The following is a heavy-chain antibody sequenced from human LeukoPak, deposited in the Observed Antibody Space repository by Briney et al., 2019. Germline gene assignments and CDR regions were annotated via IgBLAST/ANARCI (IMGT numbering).Heavy chain of an antibody. V-gene: IGHV4-59*01. D-gene: IGHD3-10*01. CDR2: IYYSGST. CDR3: ARAHKQTMVRGPSGFDP. CDR1: GGSNSSYY. Sequence: SETLSLTCTVSGGSNSSYYWSWIRQPPGEGLEWIGYIYYSGSTNYNPSLKSRVTISVDTSKNQFSLKLSSVTAADTAVYYCARAHKQTMVRGPSGFDPWGQGTLVTVSS. J-gene: IGHJ5*02.